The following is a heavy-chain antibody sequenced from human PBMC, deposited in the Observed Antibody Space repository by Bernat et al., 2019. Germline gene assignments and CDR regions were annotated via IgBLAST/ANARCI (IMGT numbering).Heavy chain of an antibody. CDR2: IYYSGST. V-gene: IGHV4-39*01. D-gene: IGHD3-9*01. CDR3: ARHSFDIWTGYLFDY. Sequence: QLQLQESGPGLVKPSETLSLTCTVSGGSISNSSYYWGWIRQPPGKGLEWIGSIYYSGSTYYNPSLKSRVTISVDTSKNQFSLKLSSVTAADTAVYYCARHSFDIWTGYLFDYWGQGTLVTVSS. CDR1: GGSISNSSYY. J-gene: IGHJ4*02.